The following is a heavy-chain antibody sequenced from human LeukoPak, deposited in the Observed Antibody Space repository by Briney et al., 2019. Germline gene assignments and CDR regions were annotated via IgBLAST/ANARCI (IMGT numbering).Heavy chain of an antibody. V-gene: IGHV4-59*08. CDR1: GGSITSYY. CDR2: IYYTGTT. Sequence: SETLSLTCTVSGGSITSYYWSWIRQPPGNGLEWIGYIYYTGTTNYNPSLESRVTISVGTSKNQFSLRLSSVTAADTALYYCARHSSGIAVAGTKFDYWGQGTLVTVSS. J-gene: IGHJ4*02. CDR3: ARHSSGIAVAGTKFDY. D-gene: IGHD6-19*01.